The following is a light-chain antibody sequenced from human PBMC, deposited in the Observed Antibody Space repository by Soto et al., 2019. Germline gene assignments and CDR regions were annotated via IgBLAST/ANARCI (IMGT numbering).Light chain of an antibody. CDR1: QTVLSNSNNKNY. J-gene: IGKJ3*01. CDR3: QQLYRTPLFT. CDR2: WAS. Sequence: DIVMTQSPDSLAVSLGERATINCKSSQTVLSNSNNKNYLAWYQQRPGQPPKLLISWASTRESGVPDRFSGSGSGTDFTLTINSLQAEDVAVYYCQQLYRTPLFTFGPGTKVNI. V-gene: IGKV4-1*01.